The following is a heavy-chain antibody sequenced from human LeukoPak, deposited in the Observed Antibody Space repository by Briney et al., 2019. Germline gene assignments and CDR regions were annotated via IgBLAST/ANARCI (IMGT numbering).Heavy chain of an antibody. CDR1: GGSISSYY. CDR3: ATSDAYGSGSS. Sequence: SETLSLTCTVSGGSISSYYWSWIRQPPGRGLEWIGYIYYSGRTNYNPSLKSRVTISVDTSKNQFPLKLSSVTAADTAVYYCATSDAYGSGSSWGQGTLVTVSS. CDR2: IYYSGRT. J-gene: IGHJ5*02. V-gene: IGHV4-59*12. D-gene: IGHD3-10*01.